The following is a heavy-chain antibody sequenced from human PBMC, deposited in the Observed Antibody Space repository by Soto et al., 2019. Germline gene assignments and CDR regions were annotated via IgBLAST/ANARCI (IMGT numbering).Heavy chain of an antibody. CDR2: IYYSGST. Sequence: QVQLQESGPGLVKPSQTLSLTCTVSGGSISSGGYYWSWIRQHPGKGLEWIGYIYYSGSTYYNPSLKSRVTISVDTSKNQFSLKLSSVTAADTAVYYCARRGIVVVVAARDAFDIWGQGTMVTVSS. CDR1: GGSISSGGYY. J-gene: IGHJ3*02. V-gene: IGHV4-31*03. D-gene: IGHD2-15*01. CDR3: ARRGIVVVVAARDAFDI.